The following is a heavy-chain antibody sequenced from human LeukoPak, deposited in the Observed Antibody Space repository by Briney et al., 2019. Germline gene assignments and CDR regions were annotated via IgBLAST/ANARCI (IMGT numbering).Heavy chain of an antibody. CDR2: ISSSSSYI. CDR3: ARAPKITMVRGGNYYYYMDV. D-gene: IGHD3-10*01. Sequence: GSLRLSCAASGFTFSSYSMNWVRQAPGKGLEWVSSISSSSSYIYYADSVKGRFTISRDNAKNSLYLQMNSLRAEDTAVYYCARAPKITMVRGGNYYYYMDVWGKGTTVTVSS. V-gene: IGHV3-21*01. CDR1: GFTFSSYS. J-gene: IGHJ6*03.